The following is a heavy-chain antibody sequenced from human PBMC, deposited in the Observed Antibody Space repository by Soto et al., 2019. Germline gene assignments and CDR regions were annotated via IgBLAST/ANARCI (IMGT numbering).Heavy chain of an antibody. CDR3: ARGYYYGSGRPTPGGMDV. CDR2: ISTYTGNT. V-gene: IGHV1-18*01. J-gene: IGHJ6*02. CDR1: GYTFTNYD. Sequence: ASVKVSCKASGYTFTNYDINWVRQAPGQGLEWMGWISTYTGNTNYAQKLQGRVTMTTDTSTSTAYMELRSPRSDDTAVYYCARGYYYGSGRPTPGGMDVWGQGTTVTVSS. D-gene: IGHD3-10*01.